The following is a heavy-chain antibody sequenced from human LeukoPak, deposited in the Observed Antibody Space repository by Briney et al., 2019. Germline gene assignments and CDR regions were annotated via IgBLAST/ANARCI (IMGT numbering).Heavy chain of an antibody. CDR2: ISGSGGST. Sequence: GGSLRLSCAASGFTFSSYAMSWVRQAPGKGLEWVSAISGSGGSTYYADSVKGRFTISRDNSKNTLYLQMNSLRAEDTAVYYCAKGGNILTGYFKDFDYWGQGTLVTVSS. D-gene: IGHD3-9*01. CDR3: AKGGNILTGYFKDFDY. J-gene: IGHJ4*02. CDR1: GFTFSSYA. V-gene: IGHV3-23*01.